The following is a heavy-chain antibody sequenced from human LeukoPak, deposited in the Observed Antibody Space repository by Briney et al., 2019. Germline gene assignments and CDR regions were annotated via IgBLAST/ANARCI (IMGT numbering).Heavy chain of an antibody. D-gene: IGHD3-3*01. CDR3: TTYYDFWSGKNWFDP. Sequence: ASVEVSCKASGYTFTGYYMHWVRQAPGQGLEWMGIINPSGGSTSYAQKFQGRVTMTRDTSTSTVYMELSSLRSEDTAVYYCTTYYDFWSGKNWFDPWGQGTLVTVSS. V-gene: IGHV1-46*03. CDR2: INPSGGST. J-gene: IGHJ5*02. CDR1: GYTFTGYY.